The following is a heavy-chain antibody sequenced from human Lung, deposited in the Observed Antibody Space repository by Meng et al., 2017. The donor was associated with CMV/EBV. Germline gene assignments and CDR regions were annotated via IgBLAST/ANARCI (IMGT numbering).Heavy chain of an antibody. D-gene: IGHD4-23*01. Sequence: KVSXKGSGYSFTSYWIGWVRQMPGKGLEWMGIIYPGDSDTRYSPSFQGQVTISADKSISTAYLQWSSLKASDTAMYYCARHEVYGGNPLMDVWGQGTRFPVSS. CDR1: GYSFTSYW. CDR3: ARHEVYGGNPLMDV. J-gene: IGHJ6*02. CDR2: IYPGDSDT. V-gene: IGHV5-51*01.